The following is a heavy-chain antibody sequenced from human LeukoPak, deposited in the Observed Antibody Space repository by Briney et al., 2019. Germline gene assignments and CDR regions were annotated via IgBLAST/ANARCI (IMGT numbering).Heavy chain of an antibody. Sequence: ASVKVPCKASGYFFRDYYMHWVRPAPGQGLEWMWWINPSSGDANYAQKFQGRVTMTSDTAISTAYLELNRLRADDTAIYFCARDVHDYGGNSGFDYWGQGSLVIVSS. CDR1: GYFFRDYY. J-gene: IGHJ4*01. CDR3: ARDVHDYGGNSGFDY. CDR2: INPSSGDA. D-gene: IGHD4-23*01. V-gene: IGHV1-2*02.